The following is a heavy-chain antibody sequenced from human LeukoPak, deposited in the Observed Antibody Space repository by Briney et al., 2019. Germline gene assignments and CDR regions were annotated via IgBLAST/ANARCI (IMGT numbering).Heavy chain of an antibody. CDR3: ARGLYCGGDCYPGGAFDI. D-gene: IGHD2-21*02. V-gene: IGHV1-18*01. CDR1: GYTFTSYG. Sequence: ASVKVSYKASGYTFTSYGISWVREAPGQGLEWMGWISAYNGNTNYAQKLQGRVTMTTDTSTSTAYMGLRSLRSDDTAVYYCARGLYCGGDCYPGGAFDIWGQGTMVTVSS. J-gene: IGHJ3*02. CDR2: ISAYNGNT.